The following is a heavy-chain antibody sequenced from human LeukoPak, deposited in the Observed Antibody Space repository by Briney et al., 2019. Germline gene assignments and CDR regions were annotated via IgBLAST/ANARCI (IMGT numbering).Heavy chain of an antibody. J-gene: IGHJ5*02. CDR1: GYTFTGYY. CDR3: ARSTIQLWLPDH. CDR2: INPNSGGT. D-gene: IGHD5-18*01. Sequence: ASVKVSCKASGYTFTGYYMHWVRQAPGQGLEWMGRINPNSGGTNYAQKFQGRVTMTRDTSISTAYMELSRLRSDDTAVYYCARSTIQLWLPDHWGQGTLVTVSS. V-gene: IGHV1-2*06.